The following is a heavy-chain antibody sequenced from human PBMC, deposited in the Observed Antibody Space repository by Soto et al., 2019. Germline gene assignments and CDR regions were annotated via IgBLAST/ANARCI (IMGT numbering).Heavy chain of an antibody. D-gene: IGHD3-16*01. CDR3: ARMGDGPYYYYAMDV. Sequence: QVQLVQSGAEVKKPGASVKVSCKASGYTFTSYGITWVRQAPGQGLEWLGWINGYNANTNYAQKLQGRVTMTTDTSTSTADMELRSLRSAYTAVYYCARMGDGPYYYYAMDVWGQGTTVTVSS. CDR1: GYTFTSYG. CDR2: INGYNANT. J-gene: IGHJ6*02. V-gene: IGHV1-18*01.